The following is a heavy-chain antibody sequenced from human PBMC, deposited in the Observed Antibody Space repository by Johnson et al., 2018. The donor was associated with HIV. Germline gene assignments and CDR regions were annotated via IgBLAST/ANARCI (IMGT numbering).Heavy chain of an antibody. J-gene: IGHJ3*01. CDR2: INSDGSST. CDR3: ARGVAMIVF. CDR1: GFTFDDYG. D-gene: IGHD3-22*01. Sequence: VQLVESGGGVVQPGRSLRLSCAASGFTFDDYGMTWVRQPPGKGLEWVSRINSDGSSTNYADSVKGRFTISRDNAKNTLYLQMNSLRAEDTAVYYCARGVAMIVFWGQGTMVTVSS. V-gene: IGHV3-74*02.